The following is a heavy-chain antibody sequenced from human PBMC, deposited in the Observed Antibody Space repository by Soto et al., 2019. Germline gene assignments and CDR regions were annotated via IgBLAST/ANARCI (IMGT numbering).Heavy chain of an antibody. J-gene: IGHJ4*02. CDR2: ISGSGGRT. D-gene: IGHD2-15*01. CDR3: AKAKVVVVAATPGLLDY. V-gene: IGHV3-23*01. Sequence: EVQLLESGGGLVQPGGSLRLSCAASGFTFSSYAMSWVRQAPGKGLEWVSAISGSGGRTYYADSVKGRFTISRDNSKNTLYLQRNSLRAEDTAVYYCAKAKVVVVAATPGLLDYWGQGTLVTVSS. CDR1: GFTFSSYA.